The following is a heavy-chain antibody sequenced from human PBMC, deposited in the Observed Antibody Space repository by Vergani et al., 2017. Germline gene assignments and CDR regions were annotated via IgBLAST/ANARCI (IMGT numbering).Heavy chain of an antibody. CDR3: ARGGKGIIMVVPSTHL. J-gene: IGHJ4*02. CDR1: GFTSSYYG. V-gene: IGHV3-30*03. CDR2: ISYDGTEK. Sequence: QVHLVESGGGVVQPGRSLRLSCVVSGFTSSYYGMHWVRQAPGKGLEWVGVISYDGTEKKYADSVNGRFTISRDNSKKMMSLQMNSLRVEDTAVYYCARGGKGIIMVVPSTHLWGQGTQVSVS. D-gene: IGHD2-15*01.